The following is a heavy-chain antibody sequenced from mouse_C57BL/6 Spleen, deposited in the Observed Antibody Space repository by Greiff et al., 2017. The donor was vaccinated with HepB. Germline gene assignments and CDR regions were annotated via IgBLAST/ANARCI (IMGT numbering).Heavy chain of an antibody. CDR1: GFTFSDYY. Sequence: EVQLVESEGGLVQPGSSMKLSCTASGFTFSDYYMAWVRQVPEKGLEWVANINYDGSSTYYLDSLKSRFIISRDNAKNILYLQMSSLKSEDTATYYCARGGLLRWSYVDYWGQGTTLTVSS. D-gene: IGHD1-1*01. CDR2: INYDGSST. CDR3: ARGGLLRWSYVDY. J-gene: IGHJ2*01. V-gene: IGHV5-16*01.